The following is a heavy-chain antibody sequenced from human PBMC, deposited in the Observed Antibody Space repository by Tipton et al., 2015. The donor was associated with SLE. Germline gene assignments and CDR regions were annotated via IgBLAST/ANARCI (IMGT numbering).Heavy chain of an antibody. V-gene: IGHV4-59*01. Sequence: TLSLTCTVSGGSISSYYWSWIRQPPGKGLEWIGYIYYSGSTNYNPSLKSRVTISVDTSKNQFSLKLSSVTAADTAVYYCAREGTGGSWGYYYYMDVWGKGTTVTVSS. CDR3: AREGTGGSWGYYYYMDV. J-gene: IGHJ6*03. CDR1: GGSISSYY. D-gene: IGHD1-26*01. CDR2: IYYSGST.